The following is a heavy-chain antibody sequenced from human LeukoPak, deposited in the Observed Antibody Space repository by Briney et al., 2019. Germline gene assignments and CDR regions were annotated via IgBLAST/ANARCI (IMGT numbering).Heavy chain of an antibody. CDR1: GGSFSGYY. CDR2: INHSGST. V-gene: IGHV4-34*01. D-gene: IGHD5-12*01. CDR3: ARAGIVATADAFDI. Sequence: NPSETLSLTCAVYGGSFSGYYWSWIRQPPGEGLEWIGEINHSGSTNYNPSLKSRVTISVDTSKNQFSLKLSSVTAADTAVYYCARAGIVATADAFDIWGQGTMVTVSS. J-gene: IGHJ3*02.